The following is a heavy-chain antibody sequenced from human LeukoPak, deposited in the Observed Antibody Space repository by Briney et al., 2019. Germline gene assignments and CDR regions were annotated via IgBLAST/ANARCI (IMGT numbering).Heavy chain of an antibody. J-gene: IGHJ6*02. D-gene: IGHD5-18*01. Sequence: GGSLRLSCAASGFSLTTYGTHWLRQAPGKGLEWVAVIWYDGSNKYYADSVKGRFTISRDNSKNTLYLQMNSLRAEDTAVYYCAREMVVDTAMVTVSIYYYGMDVWGQGTTVTVSS. CDR1: GFSLTTYG. CDR2: IWYDGSNK. V-gene: IGHV3-33*01. CDR3: AREMVVDTAMVTVSIYYYGMDV.